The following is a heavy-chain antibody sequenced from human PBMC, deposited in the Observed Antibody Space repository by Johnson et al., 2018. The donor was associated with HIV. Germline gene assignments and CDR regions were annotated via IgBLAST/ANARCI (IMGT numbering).Heavy chain of an antibody. Sequence: QVQLVESGGGVVQPGRSLRLSCAASGFTFSSYGMHWVRQAPGKGLEWVAVISYDGSNKYYADSVTGRFTISRDNSKNTLYLQMNSLRAEDTAVYYCARDPYGSGPYVAFDIWGQGTMVTVSS. CDR3: ARDPYGSGPYVAFDI. CDR1: GFTFSSYG. CDR2: ISYDGSNK. J-gene: IGHJ3*02. V-gene: IGHV3-30*03. D-gene: IGHD3-10*01.